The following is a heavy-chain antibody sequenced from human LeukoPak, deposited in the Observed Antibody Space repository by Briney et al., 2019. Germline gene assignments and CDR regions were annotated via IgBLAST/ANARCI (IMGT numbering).Heavy chain of an antibody. D-gene: IGHD5-18*01. Sequence: ASVKVSCKASGGTFSIYAISWVRQAPGQGLEWMGGIIPIFGTANYAQKFQGRVTITADESTSTAYMELSSLRSEDTAVYYCARGYSYGSTDYWGQGTLVTVSS. CDR2: IIPIFGTA. V-gene: IGHV1-69*13. CDR1: GGTFSIYA. CDR3: ARGYSYGSTDY. J-gene: IGHJ4*02.